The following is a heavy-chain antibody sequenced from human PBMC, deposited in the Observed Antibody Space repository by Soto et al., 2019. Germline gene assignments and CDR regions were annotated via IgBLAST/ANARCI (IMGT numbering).Heavy chain of an antibody. CDR1: GGSFSGYY. V-gene: IGHV4-34*01. Sequence: SETLSLTCAVYGGSFSGYYWTWIRQPPGTGLEWIGEINHSGSTNYNPSLKSRVTISVDTSKNQFSLKLTSVTAADTAVYYCARDKTTGLFDYWGQGNLLTVSS. D-gene: IGHD1-7*01. CDR3: ARDKTTGLFDY. CDR2: INHSGST. J-gene: IGHJ4*02.